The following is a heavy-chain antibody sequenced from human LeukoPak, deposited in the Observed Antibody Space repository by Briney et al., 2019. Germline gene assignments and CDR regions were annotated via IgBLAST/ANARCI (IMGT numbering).Heavy chain of an antibody. J-gene: IGHJ6*02. D-gene: IGHD4-17*01. Sequence: QAEGSLRLSCAASGFTFSTYAMSWVRQAPGKGLEWVSAISFSGGSTHYAESVKGRFTISRDNSKNTLYLQMNSLRAEDTAVYYCAKVGYGDYYYYGMDVWGQGTTVTVSS. CDR2: ISFSGGST. CDR3: AKVGYGDYYYYGMDV. V-gene: IGHV3-23*01. CDR1: GFTFSTYA.